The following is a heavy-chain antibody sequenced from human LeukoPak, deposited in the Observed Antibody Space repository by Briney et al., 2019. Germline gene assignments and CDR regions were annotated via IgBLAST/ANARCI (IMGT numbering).Heavy chain of an antibody. CDR1: GFTFSRYT. Sequence: GGSLRLSCAASGFTFSRYTMHWVRQAPGKGLEWVAVFTYDGNDKYYADSVEGRFTISRDNSKNTLYLQMNGLRVEDTGVYFCARERDAFDIWGQGTMVTVSS. CDR2: FTYDGNDK. CDR3: ARERDAFDI. V-gene: IGHV3-30*04. J-gene: IGHJ3*02.